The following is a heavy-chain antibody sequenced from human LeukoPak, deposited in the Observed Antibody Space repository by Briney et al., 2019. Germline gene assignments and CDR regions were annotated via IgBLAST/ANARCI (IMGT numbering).Heavy chain of an antibody. CDR1: GYTFTGYY. V-gene: IGHV1-2*02. J-gene: IGHJ4*02. CDR2: INPNSGGT. CDR3: ARENRDYDFWSGYYGHIGY. D-gene: IGHD3-3*01. Sequence: ATVKVSCKASGYTFTGYYMHWVRQAPGQGLEWMGWINPNSGGTNYAQKFQGRVTMTRDTSISTAYMELSRLRSDDTAVYYCARENRDYDFWSGYYGHIGYWGQGTLVTVSS.